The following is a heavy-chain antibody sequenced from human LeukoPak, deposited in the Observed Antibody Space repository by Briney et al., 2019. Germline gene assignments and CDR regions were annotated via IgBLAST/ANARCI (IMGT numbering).Heavy chain of an antibody. CDR3: VRQGTNSGYYLLDY. CDR2: VAHKGPTVYSPTLNR. CDR1: GAALSEYY. V-gene: IGHV4-34*01. Sequence: PSETLSLTCAVSGAALSEYYWSWIRQSPGKGLEWIGEVAHKGPTVYSPTLNRKYNPSFKSRVTMSVDPSKNQFSLKLTSVTVADTATYYCVRQGTNSGYYLLDYWGQGHLVIVSS. D-gene: IGHD3-22*01. J-gene: IGHJ4*02.